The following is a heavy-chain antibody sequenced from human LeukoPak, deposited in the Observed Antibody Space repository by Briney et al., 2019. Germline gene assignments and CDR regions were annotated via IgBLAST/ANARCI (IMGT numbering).Heavy chain of an antibody. J-gene: IGHJ4*02. CDR1: GFTFNNYA. CDR2: INTDASRT. Sequence: PGGSLRLSCAASGFTFNNYAMSWVRQAPGKGLEWVSGINTDASRTNYADSVKGRFTISRDNAKNTLYLQMNSLRAEDTAVYYCARGAFHQYYFDYWGQGTLITVSS. D-gene: IGHD2/OR15-2a*01. CDR3: ARGAFHQYYFDY. V-gene: IGHV3-74*01.